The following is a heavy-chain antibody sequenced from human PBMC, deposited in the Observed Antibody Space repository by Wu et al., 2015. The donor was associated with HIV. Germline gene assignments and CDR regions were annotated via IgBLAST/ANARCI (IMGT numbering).Heavy chain of an antibody. D-gene: IGHD2/OR15-2a*01. CDR3: ACNGDFSNFDY. Sequence: QVQLVQSGAEVKKPGSSVKVSCKASGGTLSTFSISWVRQAPGQGLEWMGRILPIFGTIDYAQKFQDRVTFTADESTNTAYMELTSLRFEDTAMYYCACNGDFSNFDYWGQGTLLTVSS. J-gene: IGHJ4*02. V-gene: IGHV1-69*13. CDR1: GGTLSTFS. CDR2: ILPIFGTI.